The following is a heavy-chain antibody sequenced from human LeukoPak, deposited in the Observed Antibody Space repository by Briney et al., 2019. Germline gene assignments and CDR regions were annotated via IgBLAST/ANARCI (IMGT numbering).Heavy chain of an antibody. Sequence: GGSLRLSCAASGFTFRSYSMNWVRQAPGKGLEWVSSISSSSSYIYYADSVKGRFTISRDNAKNSLYLQMNSLRAEDTAVYYCARGHSGTTTYFDYWGQGTLVTVSS. CDR3: ARGHSGTTTYFDY. CDR2: ISSSSSYI. CDR1: GFTFRSYS. J-gene: IGHJ4*02. V-gene: IGHV3-21*01. D-gene: IGHD1-1*01.